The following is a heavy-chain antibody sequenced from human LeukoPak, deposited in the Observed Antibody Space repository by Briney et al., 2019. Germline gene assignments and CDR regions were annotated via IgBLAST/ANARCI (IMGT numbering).Heavy chain of an antibody. D-gene: IGHD3-10*01. Sequence: ASVRVSCKASGYTFTSYDINWVRQAPGQGLEWMGWMNPNSGNTGYAQKFQGRVTMTRNTSISTAYMELSSLRSEDTAVYYCARGSRSNYYYYYMDVWGKGTAVTVSS. V-gene: IGHV1-8*01. J-gene: IGHJ6*03. CDR2: MNPNSGNT. CDR3: ARGSRSNYYYYYMDV. CDR1: GYTFTSYD.